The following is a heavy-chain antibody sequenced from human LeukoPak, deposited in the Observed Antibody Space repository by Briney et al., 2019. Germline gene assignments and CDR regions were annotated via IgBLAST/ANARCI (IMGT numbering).Heavy chain of an antibody. D-gene: IGHD3-16*01. V-gene: IGHV3-53*01. CDR1: GFTITDNY. CDR3: TRGRLNAAGWYFDL. J-gene: IGHJ2*01. Sequence: GGSLRLSCAASGFTITDNYMTWARQAPTEGLQWVSGIFAGGVPSYAASVKDRFIISKDNSKNTLYLQMNNLRADDTAVYYCTRGRLNAAGWYFDLWGRGALVTVSS. CDR2: IFAGGVP.